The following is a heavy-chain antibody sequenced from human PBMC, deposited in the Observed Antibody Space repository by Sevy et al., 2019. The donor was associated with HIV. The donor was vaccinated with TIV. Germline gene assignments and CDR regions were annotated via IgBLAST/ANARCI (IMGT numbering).Heavy chain of an antibody. CDR1: GYTFTSYG. D-gene: IGHD2-15*01. Sequence: ASVKVSCKASGYTFTSYGISWVRQAPGQGLEWMGWISAYNGNTNYAQKLHGRVTMTTDTSTSTAYMELRSLRSDDTAVYYCARDGSVVVAATHFDYWGQGTLVTVSS. V-gene: IGHV1-18*04. CDR3: ARDGSVVVAATHFDY. CDR2: ISAYNGNT. J-gene: IGHJ4*02.